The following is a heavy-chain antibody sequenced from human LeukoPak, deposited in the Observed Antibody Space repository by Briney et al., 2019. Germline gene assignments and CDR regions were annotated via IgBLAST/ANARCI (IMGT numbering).Heavy chain of an antibody. J-gene: IGHJ4*02. V-gene: IGHV3-21*01. Sequence: PGGSLRLSCAASGFTLSSYSMNWVRQAPGKGLEWVSSISSSSSNIYYADSVKGRFTISRDNAKNSLYLQMNSLRAEDTAVYYCARDSDSRWVQFPGAYWGQGTLVTVSS. CDR3: ARDSDSRWVQFPGAY. CDR2: ISSSSSNI. CDR1: GFTLSSYS. D-gene: IGHD5-24*01.